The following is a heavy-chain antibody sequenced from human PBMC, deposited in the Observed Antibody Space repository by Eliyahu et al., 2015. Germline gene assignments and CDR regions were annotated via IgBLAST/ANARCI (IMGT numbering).Heavy chain of an antibody. CDR3: ERDSLDYGDKHDS. Sequence: EVQLVESGGGXVQPGGSLRXXXAASGFTLRNYEMNWVRQAPGKGLEWISYISVSGDSXLYADSVRGRFTISRDNAKNSLYLQMNSLTAEDTAVYYCERDSLDYGDKHDSWGQGTLVTVSS. D-gene: IGHD4-17*01. CDR2: ISVSGDSX. J-gene: IGHJ4*02. CDR1: GFTLRNYE. V-gene: IGHV3-48*03.